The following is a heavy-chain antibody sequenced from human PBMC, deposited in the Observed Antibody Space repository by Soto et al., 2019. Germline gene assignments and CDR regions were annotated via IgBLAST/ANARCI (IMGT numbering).Heavy chain of an antibody. V-gene: IGHV4-31*03. J-gene: IGHJ4*02. Sequence: SETLSLTCTVSGASTTSGDYYWSWVRQHPGKGLEWIGHIYYTGSTYYNPSLKSRITISVDTSKNQFSLKLSSVTAAETAVYSCGRGRFSINPVYYFDDWGQGTLVTVSS. CDR1: GASTTSGDYY. CDR3: GRGRFSINPVYYFDD. D-gene: IGHD3-3*02. CDR2: IYYTGST.